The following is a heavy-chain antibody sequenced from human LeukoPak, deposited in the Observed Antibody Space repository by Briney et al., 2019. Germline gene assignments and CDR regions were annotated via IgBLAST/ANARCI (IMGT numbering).Heavy chain of an antibody. D-gene: IGHD2-21*01. Sequence: GESLKISCKASGYSFTTYWIGWVRQLPGKNPEWRGITSPGYSDFRYSPSFQGQVTISVDKSISPAYMQWSSLKASDTAMYYCARQGVIAQPFDYWGQGTLVTVSS. CDR2: TSPGYSDF. CDR1: GYSFTTYW. CDR3: ARQGVIAQPFDY. J-gene: IGHJ4*02. V-gene: IGHV5-51*01.